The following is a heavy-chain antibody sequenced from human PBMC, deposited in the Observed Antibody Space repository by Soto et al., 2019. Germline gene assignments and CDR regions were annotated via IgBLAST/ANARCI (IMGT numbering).Heavy chain of an antibody. V-gene: IGHV1-18*01. CDR1: GYTFTDYG. Sequence: QVQLVQSGAEVRKPGASVKVYCKASGYTFTDYGISWVRQAPGQRLEWMGWIHTYNGNTSYAQKLQGSVTMTTDSSTSTAYMELRTLRSYATAVYYCARDAQYSSRWHPIDYWGQGTLVAVSS. D-gene: IGHD3-22*01. CDR3: ARDAQYSSRWHPIDY. J-gene: IGHJ4*02. CDR2: IHTYNGNT.